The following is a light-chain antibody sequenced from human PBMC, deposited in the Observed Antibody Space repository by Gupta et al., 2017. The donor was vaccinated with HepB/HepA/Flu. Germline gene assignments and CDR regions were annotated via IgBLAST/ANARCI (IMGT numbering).Light chain of an antibody. CDR2: WAS. CDR3: QQYYSTPLT. CDR1: QSVLYSSNNKKY. V-gene: IGKV4-1*01. Sequence: DLVMTQSPASLAGPLRERASINCQSSQSVLYSSNNKKYLAWYQQKPGQPPQLLIYWASTREAGVPDRFSGSGSGTDFTLTISSLQAEDVAVYFCQQYYSTPLTFGGGTKVEIK. J-gene: IGKJ4*01.